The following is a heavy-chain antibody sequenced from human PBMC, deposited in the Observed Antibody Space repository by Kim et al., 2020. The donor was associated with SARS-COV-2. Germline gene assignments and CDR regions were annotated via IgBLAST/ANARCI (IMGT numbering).Heavy chain of an antibody. CDR2: ISSSSSYI. Sequence: GGSLRLSCAASGFTFSRYSMNWVRQAPGKGLEWVSSISSSSSYINYADSVKGRFTISRDNAQNSLYLQMNSLRAGDTAVSYCVRDLTVVRLAFDYWGQGTLVTVSS. V-gene: IGHV3-21*01. CDR3: VRDLTVVRLAFDY. D-gene: IGHD3-10*01. J-gene: IGHJ4*02. CDR1: GFTFSRYS.